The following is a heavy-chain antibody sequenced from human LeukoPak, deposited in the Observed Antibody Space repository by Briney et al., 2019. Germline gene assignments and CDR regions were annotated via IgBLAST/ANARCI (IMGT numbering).Heavy chain of an antibody. J-gene: IGHJ3*02. CDR3: ARDFDTGYYPPDI. CDR1: GFTFSSYG. Sequence: GGSLRLSCAASGFTFSSYGMHWVRQAPGKGLEWVAVIWYDGSNKYYADSVKGRFTISRDNSRNTLYLQMNSLRAEDTAVYYCARDFDTGYYPPDIWGQGTMVTVSS. V-gene: IGHV3-33*01. D-gene: IGHD3-9*01. CDR2: IWYDGSNK.